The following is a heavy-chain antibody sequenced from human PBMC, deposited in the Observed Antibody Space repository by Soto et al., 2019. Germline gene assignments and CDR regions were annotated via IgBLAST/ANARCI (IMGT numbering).Heavy chain of an antibody. CDR1: GHTFTNNW. CDR3: ATAVAGDSIEI. CDR2: VFPSDSDT. D-gene: IGHD6-19*01. J-gene: IGHJ4*02. V-gene: IGHV5-51*01. Sequence: ETQLVQSGAELRKPGESLKISCEGPGHTFTNNWIAWVRQMPGKGLEWMGVVFPSDSDTTYGPSFQGRVTISADKSINPADQQWRSLEASDTAIYYCATAVAGDSIEIWGRGTLVTVSS.